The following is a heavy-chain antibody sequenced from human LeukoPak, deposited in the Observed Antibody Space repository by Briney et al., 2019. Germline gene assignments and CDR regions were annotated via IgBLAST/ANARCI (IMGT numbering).Heavy chain of an antibody. CDR2: INPNSGGT. CDR3: ALSNYYDSSGYPFWYYYYMDV. CDR1: GYTFTSYG. J-gene: IGHJ6*03. V-gene: IGHV1-2*02. D-gene: IGHD3-22*01. Sequence: ASVKVSYKASGYTFTSYGISWVRQAPGQGLEWMGWINPNSGGTNYAQKFQGRVTMTRDTSISTAYMELSRLRSDDTAVYYCALSNYYDSSGYPFWYYYYMDVWGKGTTVTISS.